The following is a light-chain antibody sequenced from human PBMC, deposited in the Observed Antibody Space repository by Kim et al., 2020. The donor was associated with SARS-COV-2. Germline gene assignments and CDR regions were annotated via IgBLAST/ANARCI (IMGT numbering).Light chain of an antibody. J-gene: IGLJ3*02. CDR1: KLGDKY. CDR3: QAWDSSTNWV. V-gene: IGLV3-1*01. Sequence: SYELTQPPSVSVSPGQTASITCSVDKLGDKYACWYQQKPGQSPVLVIYQDSKRPSGIPERFSGSNSGNTATLTISGTQAMDEADYYCQAWDSSTNWVFGG. CDR2: QDS.